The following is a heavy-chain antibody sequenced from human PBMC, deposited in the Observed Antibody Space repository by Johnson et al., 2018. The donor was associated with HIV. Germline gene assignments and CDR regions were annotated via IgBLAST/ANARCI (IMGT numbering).Heavy chain of an antibody. CDR2: IYSGGSR. CDR3: GRGKSYDIYPAFDI. V-gene: IGHV3-66*03. J-gene: IGHJ3*02. D-gene: IGHD3-9*01. Sequence: VQLVESGGGLIQPGGSLRLSCAASGFTVSSNYMSWVRQAPGKGLEWVSVIYSGGSRYYADSVKGRFTISRDNYKNTLYLQMNSLRAEDTAVYYCGRGKSYDIYPAFDIWGQGTMVTVSP. CDR1: GFTVSSNY.